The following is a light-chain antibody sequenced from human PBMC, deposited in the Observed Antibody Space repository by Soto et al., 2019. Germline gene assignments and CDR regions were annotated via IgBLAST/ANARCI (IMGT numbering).Light chain of an antibody. J-gene: IGLJ1*01. CDR3: SSYTGGNPSYV. V-gene: IGLV2-8*01. CDR1: SSDVGGYDY. Sequence: QSVLTQPPSASGSPGQSVTISCTGTSSDVGGYDYVSWYQQHPGKAPKLMIYEVTIRPSGVSDRSSGSKSGNTASLTVSGLQAEDEADYYCSSYTGGNPSYVFGTGTKVIVL. CDR2: EVT.